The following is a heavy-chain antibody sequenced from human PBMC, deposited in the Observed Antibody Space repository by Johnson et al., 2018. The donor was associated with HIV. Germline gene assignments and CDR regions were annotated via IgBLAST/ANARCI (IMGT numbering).Heavy chain of an antibody. V-gene: IGHV3-30*04. D-gene: IGHD2-8*01. Sequence: QVQLVESGGGVVQPGRSLRLSCAASGFTFNSYTIHWVRQAPGKGLEWVAVISSDGTEKHYGDSVRGRFTISRDNSRNTLTLQMNSLTSDDTAIYYCARGSLKDDSFADWGQGTMVTVSS. CDR1: GFTFNSYT. J-gene: IGHJ3*01. CDR3: ARGSLKDDSFAD. CDR2: ISSDGTEK.